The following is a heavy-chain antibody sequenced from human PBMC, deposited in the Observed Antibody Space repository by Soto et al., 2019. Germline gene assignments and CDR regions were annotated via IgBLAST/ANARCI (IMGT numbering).Heavy chain of an antibody. V-gene: IGHV4-31*03. CDR1: GGSISGPYY. CDR3: ARGGGYSGFASYYFSY. Sequence: QVQLQESGPGLMKPSQTLSLTCTVSGGSISGPYYWSWIRQHPGKGLEGIGYIYYSGSTYYNPSLKSRVTMSVDTSKNQFSLKLSSVTAADTAVYYCARGGGYSGFASYYFSYWGQGTLVTVSS. D-gene: IGHD5-12*01. CDR2: IYYSGST. J-gene: IGHJ4*02.